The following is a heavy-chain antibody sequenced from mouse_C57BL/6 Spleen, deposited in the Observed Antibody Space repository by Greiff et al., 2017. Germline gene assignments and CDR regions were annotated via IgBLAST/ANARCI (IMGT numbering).Heavy chain of an antibody. CDR1: GYAFSSSW. CDR3: AREITTVVATRYFDV. J-gene: IGHJ1*03. D-gene: IGHD1-1*01. Sequence: QVQLKESGPELVKPGASVKISCKASGYAFSSSWMNWVKQRPGKGLEWIGRIYPGDGDTNYNGKFKGKATLTADKSSSTAYMQLSSLTSEDSAVYFCAREITTVVATRYFDVWGTGTTVTVSS. CDR2: IYPGDGDT. V-gene: IGHV1-82*01.